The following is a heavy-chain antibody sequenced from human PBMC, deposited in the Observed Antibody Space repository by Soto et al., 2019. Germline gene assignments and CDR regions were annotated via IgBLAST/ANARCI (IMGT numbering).Heavy chain of an antibody. CDR1: GYTFTGYH. CDR3: ARDRGRYCSGGSCYPTGDFDY. Sequence: ASVKVSCKPSGYTFTGYHMHWVRQAPGQGLEWMGLINPNSGGTNYAQKFQGWVTMTRGTSISTAYMELSRLRSDDTAVYYCARDRGRYCSGGSCYPTGDFDYWGQGTLVTVSS. CDR2: INPNSGGT. V-gene: IGHV1-2*04. D-gene: IGHD2-15*01. J-gene: IGHJ4*02.